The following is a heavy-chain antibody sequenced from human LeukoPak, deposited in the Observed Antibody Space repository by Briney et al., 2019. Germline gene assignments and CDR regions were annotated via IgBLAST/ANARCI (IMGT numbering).Heavy chain of an antibody. CDR1: GFTFSSYW. CDR3: VSGYCSGGSCLN. J-gene: IGHJ4*02. Sequence: GGSLRLSCAASGFTFSSYWMHWVRQAPGKGLVWVSRINSDGSSTSYADSVKGRFTISRDNAKNTLYLQMNSLRAEHTAVYYCVSGYCSGGSCLNWGQGTLVTVSS. D-gene: IGHD2-15*01. V-gene: IGHV3-74*01. CDR2: INSDGSST.